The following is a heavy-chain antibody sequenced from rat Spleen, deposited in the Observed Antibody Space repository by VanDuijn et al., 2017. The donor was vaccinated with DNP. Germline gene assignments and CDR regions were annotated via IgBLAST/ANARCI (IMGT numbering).Heavy chain of an antibody. CDR1: GFSLSNYG. CDR3: TRRTVARGCFDY. J-gene: IGHJ2*01. V-gene: IGHV2S12*01. Sequence: QVQLKESGPGLVQPSQTLSLTCSVSGFSLSNYGVTWVRQPPGKGLEWVAAISSGGDTYFNSALKSRLSISRDTSKSQVFLKMNSLQTEDTAIYFCTRRTVARGCFDYWGQGVMVTVSS. CDR2: ISSGGDT. D-gene: IGHD1-3*01.